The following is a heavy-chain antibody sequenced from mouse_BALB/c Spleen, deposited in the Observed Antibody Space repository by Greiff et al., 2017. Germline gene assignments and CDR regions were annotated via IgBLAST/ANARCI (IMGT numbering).Heavy chain of an antibody. D-gene: IGHD1-1*01. Sequence: EVQGVESGGGLVQPGGSRKLSCAASGFTFSSFGMHWVRQAPEKGLEWVAYISSGSSTIYYADTVKGRFTISRDNPKNTLFLQMTSLRSEDTAMYYCARGSSQYYFDYWGQGTTLTVSS. CDR1: GFTFSSFG. CDR3: ARGSSQYYFDY. V-gene: IGHV5-17*02. CDR2: ISSGSSTI. J-gene: IGHJ2*01.